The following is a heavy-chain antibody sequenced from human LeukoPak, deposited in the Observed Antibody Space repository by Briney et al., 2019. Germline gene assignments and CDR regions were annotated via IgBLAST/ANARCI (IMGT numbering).Heavy chain of an antibody. Sequence: KASDTLSLTCGVSGGSISSTNSWTWIRQPPGKGLEWIGEVHLDGRTNYNPSLESRLTMSVDLSENHISLKLTSVTAADTAVYYCAREGGFYRPLDYTGQGTLVTVSS. CDR3: AREGGFYRPLDY. V-gene: IGHV4-4*02. CDR2: VHLDGRT. CDR1: GGSISSTNS. J-gene: IGHJ4*02. D-gene: IGHD3-3*01.